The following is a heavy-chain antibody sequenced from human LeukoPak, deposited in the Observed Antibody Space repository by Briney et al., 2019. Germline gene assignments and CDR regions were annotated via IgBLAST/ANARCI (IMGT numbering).Heavy chain of an antibody. J-gene: IGHJ4*02. D-gene: IGHD6-13*01. CDR1: GFTFSSYW. CDR3: ARRFIAAAFFDH. CDR2: IKEDGSEK. V-gene: IGHV3-7*01. Sequence: GGSLRLSCAASGFTFSSYWMSWVRQAPGKGLEGVANIKEDGSEKYYVDSVRGRFTLSRDNAKNSPYLQMNSLRAEDTAVYYCARRFIAAAFFDHWGQGTLVAVSS.